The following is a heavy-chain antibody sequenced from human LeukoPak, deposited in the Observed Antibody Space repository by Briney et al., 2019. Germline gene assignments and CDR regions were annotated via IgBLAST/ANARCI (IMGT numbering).Heavy chain of an antibody. CDR2: IREDGSQK. D-gene: IGHD5-12*01. J-gene: IGHJ6*03. Sequence: GGSLRLSCAASGFTFSSSWMTWVRQVPGKGLEWVASIREDGSQKSSVDSVKGRFTISRDNAKTSLYLQMDSLRAEDTAVYWCASGILGGSKVATIPYYYYYYYMDVWGKGTTVTVSS. V-gene: IGHV3-7*01. CDR3: ASGILGGSKVATIPYYYYYYYMDV. CDR1: GFTFSSSW.